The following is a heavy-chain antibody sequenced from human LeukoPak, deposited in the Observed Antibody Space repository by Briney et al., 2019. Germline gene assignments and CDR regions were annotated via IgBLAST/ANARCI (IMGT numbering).Heavy chain of an antibody. CDR2: ISGSGDSK. V-gene: IGHV3-23*01. CDR3: AKALSRPQYYYYYGMDV. Sequence: GGSLRLSCAASESTFRSYAMSWVRQAPGKGLEWVSTISGSGDSKYYEDSVKGRFTISRDNSKNTLYLQMNSLRAEDTAVYYCAKALSRPQYYYYYGMDVWGQGTTVTVSS. J-gene: IGHJ6*02. CDR1: ESTFRSYA. D-gene: IGHD6-6*01.